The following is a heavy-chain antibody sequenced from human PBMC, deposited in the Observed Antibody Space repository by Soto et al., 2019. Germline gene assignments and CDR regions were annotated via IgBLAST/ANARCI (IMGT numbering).Heavy chain of an antibody. CDR1: GGSIDGYN. CDR3: ARQGIGNLHGLVDV. D-gene: IGHD3-10*01. V-gene: IGHV4-59*08. CDR2: VCYNGGS. J-gene: IGHJ6*02. Sequence: QVQLQESGPRLVKPSETLSLTCTVSGGSIDGYNCAWIRQPPGKALEWVGYVCYNGGSSYNPPRKSLVTLSMDPSKSQFSLQLRSVTAADTAVYYCARQGIGNLHGLVDVWGRGTTVTVSS.